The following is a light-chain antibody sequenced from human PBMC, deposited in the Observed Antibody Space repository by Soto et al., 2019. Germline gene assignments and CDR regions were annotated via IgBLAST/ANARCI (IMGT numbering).Light chain of an antibody. J-gene: IGKJ5*01. Sequence: DIQLTQSPSFLSASVGDRVTISCRASQGISSYLAWYQQTPGKAPKLLIYASSTLQSGVPSRFSGSGSGTEVTLKNGSLQPEDFANYYCQQLKTFPVTFGQGTRLDI. CDR3: QQLKTFPVT. CDR2: ASS. CDR1: QGISSY. V-gene: IGKV1-9*01.